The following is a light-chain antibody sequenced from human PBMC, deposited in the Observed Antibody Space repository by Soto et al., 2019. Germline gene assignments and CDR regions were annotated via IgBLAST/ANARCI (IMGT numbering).Light chain of an antibody. Sequence: ELVLTQSPATLPLSQGERATLSCRASQSISSYLAWSQQKPGQAPMLLIYDASNRATGIPARFSGSVSGTDFTLTISSLEPGDFAVYYRQQRSYCPPSTFVQGTRLEI. CDR2: DAS. V-gene: IGKV3-11*01. CDR1: QSISSY. J-gene: IGKJ5*01. CDR3: QQRSYCPPST.